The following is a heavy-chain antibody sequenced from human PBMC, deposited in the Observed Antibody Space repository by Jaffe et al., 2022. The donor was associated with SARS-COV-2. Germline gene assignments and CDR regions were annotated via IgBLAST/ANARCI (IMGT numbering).Heavy chain of an antibody. CDR2: IYPGDSDT. D-gene: IGHD3-9*01. CDR1: GYSFTSYW. J-gene: IGHJ6*03. Sequence: EVQLVQSGAEVKKPGESLKISCKGSGYSFTSYWIGWVRQMPGKGLEWMGIIYPGDSDTRYSPSFQGQVTISADKSISTAYLQWSSLKASDTAMYYCARRYYDILTEDYYYMDVWGKGTTVTVSS. CDR3: ARRYYDILTEDYYYMDV. V-gene: IGHV5-51*01.